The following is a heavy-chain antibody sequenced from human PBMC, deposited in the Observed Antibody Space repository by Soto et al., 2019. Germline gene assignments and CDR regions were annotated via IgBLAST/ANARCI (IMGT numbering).Heavy chain of an antibody. CDR2: IYPVVSGT. CDR3: ARSYYYGSGSYNYYYYYGMDV. V-gene: IGHV5-51*01. Sequence: GESLKISCKGSGYSFTSYWIGWVRQMPGKGLEWMGIIYPVVSGTRYSPSFQGQVTISADKSISTAYLQWSSLKASDTAMYYCARSYYYGSGSYNYYYYYGMDVWGQGTTVTVSS. D-gene: IGHD3-10*01. J-gene: IGHJ6*02. CDR1: GYSFTSYW.